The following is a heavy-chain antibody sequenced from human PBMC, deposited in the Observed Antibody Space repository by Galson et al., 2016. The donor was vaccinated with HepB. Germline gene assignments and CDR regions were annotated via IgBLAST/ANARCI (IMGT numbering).Heavy chain of an antibody. CDR3: ARGVTSGP. J-gene: IGHJ5*02. D-gene: IGHD3-16*01. CDR1: GNSFTSYS. CDR2: INAGNGNT. Sequence: SCKASGNSFTSYSIHWVRQAPGQSLEWMGWINAGNGNTKYSEKFQDRPTFTRDTSASTAYMELSSLRFEDTAMYYCARGVTSGPWGQGTLVTVSS. V-gene: IGHV1-3*01.